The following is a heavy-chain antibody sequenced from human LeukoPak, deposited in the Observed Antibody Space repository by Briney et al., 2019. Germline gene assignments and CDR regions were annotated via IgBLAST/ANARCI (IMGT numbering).Heavy chain of an antibody. CDR3: ARRGGKNYGDYLLYYYYMDV. D-gene: IGHD4-17*01. J-gene: IGHJ6*03. CDR2: INPNSGGT. Sequence: GASVKVSCKASGYTFTSYGISWVRQAPGQGLEWMGWINPNSGGTNYAQKFQGRVTMTRDTSISTAYMELRSLRSDDTAMFYCARRGGKNYGDYLLYYYYMDVWGKGTTVTVSS. CDR1: GYTFTSYG. V-gene: IGHV1-2*02.